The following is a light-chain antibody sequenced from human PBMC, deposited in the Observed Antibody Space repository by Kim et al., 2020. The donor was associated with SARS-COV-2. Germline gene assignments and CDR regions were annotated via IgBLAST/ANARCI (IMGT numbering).Light chain of an antibody. CDR3: QVWDTDTDDYV. CDR1: NIGGHS. Sequence: PGQTARISCGGNNIGGHSVHWYQQKPGQAPVLVIYYDSDRPSGIPERFSGSKAATTATLTSSRVEAGDEADYYCQVWDTDTDDYVFGTGTKVTVL. V-gene: IGLV3-21*01. J-gene: IGLJ1*01. CDR2: YDS.